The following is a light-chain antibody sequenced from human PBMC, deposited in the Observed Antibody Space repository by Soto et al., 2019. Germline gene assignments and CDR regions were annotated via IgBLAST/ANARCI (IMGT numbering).Light chain of an antibody. CDR1: QSLQYTNGNYH. CDR3: LQTLQIPLT. Sequence: EIVMTQSPLSLADPPGEPASISCKSSQSLQYTNGNYHLDWYLQKPGQSPQLLIYLAFNRASGVPDRFSGSGSGTDFTLRISRVEAEDVGIYYCLQTLQIPLTFGGGTKVEL. V-gene: IGKV2-28*01. CDR2: LAF. J-gene: IGKJ4*01.